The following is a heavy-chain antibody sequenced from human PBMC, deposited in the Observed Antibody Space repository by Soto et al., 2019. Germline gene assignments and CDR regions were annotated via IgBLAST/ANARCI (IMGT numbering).Heavy chain of an antibody. J-gene: IGHJ6*02. D-gene: IGHD6-25*01. Sequence: EVQLLESGGGLVQPGGSLRLSCAASGFTFSIYAMSWVRQAQGKGLEWVSSITGSGGNTYYADAVKGRFTISRDNSKNTRYLQMNSLRAEDTAVYYCANGVGHGQPSGGGSYGMDVCGQGTTVTVSS. V-gene: IGHV3-23*01. CDR2: ITGSGGNT. CDR1: GFTFSIYA. CDR3: ANGVGHGQPSGGGSYGMDV.